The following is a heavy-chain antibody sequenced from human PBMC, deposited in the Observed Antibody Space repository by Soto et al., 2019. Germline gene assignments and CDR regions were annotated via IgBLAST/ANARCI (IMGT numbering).Heavy chain of an antibody. J-gene: IGHJ4*02. D-gene: IGHD2-15*01. CDR3: AKEIRPSGDSCWDH. CDR2: INAGNGNT. CDR1: GYTFTSYA. Sequence: QVKLVQSGAEVKKPGASVQVSCKTSGYTFTSYAIHWVRQAPGQRLEWMGWINAGNGNTKYSQKLQGRVTITRDTSASTVYLDLSSLRSEDTAVYYCAKEIRPSGDSCWDHWGQGTLITVSS. V-gene: IGHV1-3*01.